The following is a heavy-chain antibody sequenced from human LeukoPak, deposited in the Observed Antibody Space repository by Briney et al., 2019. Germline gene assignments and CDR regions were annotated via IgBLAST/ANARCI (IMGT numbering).Heavy chain of an antibody. V-gene: IGHV1-69*06. CDR2: TIPMFRTA. J-gene: IGHJ4*02. CDR3: ARDRYYDFWSGSHYFDY. D-gene: IGHD3-3*01. CDR1: GYTFTSYG. Sequence: SVKVSCKASGYTFTSYGISWVRQAPGQGLEWMGGTIPMFRTANYAQKFQGRVTITADKSTSTAYMELSSLRSEDTAVYYCARDRYYDFWSGSHYFDYWGQGTLVTVSS.